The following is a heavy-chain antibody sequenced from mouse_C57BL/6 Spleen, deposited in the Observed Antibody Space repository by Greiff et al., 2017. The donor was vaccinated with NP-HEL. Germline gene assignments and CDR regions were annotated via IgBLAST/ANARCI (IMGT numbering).Heavy chain of an antibody. CDR2: IYPRSGNT. D-gene: IGHD1-1*01. J-gene: IGHJ2*01. V-gene: IGHV1-81*01. CDR1: GYTFTSYG. Sequence: VQRVESGAELARPGASVKLSCKASGYTFTSYGISWVKQRTGQGLEWIGEIYPRSGNTYYNEKFKGKATLTADKSSSTAYMELRSLTSEDSAVYFCARSPLYYYGSSPDYWGQGTTLTVSS. CDR3: ARSPLYYYGSSPDY.